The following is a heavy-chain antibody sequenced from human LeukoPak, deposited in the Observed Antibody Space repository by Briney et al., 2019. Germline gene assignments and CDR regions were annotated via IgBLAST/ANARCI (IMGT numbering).Heavy chain of an antibody. CDR1: GFTFSSYW. J-gene: IGHJ4*02. Sequence: PGGSLRLSCAASGFTFSSYWMNWVRQAPGKGLEWVSYISSSGSTIYYAASVKGRFTISRDNAKNSLYLQMNSLRAEDTAVYYCARDGKGRNRIGYYFDYWGQGTLVTVSS. CDR2: ISSSGSTI. D-gene: IGHD3-10*01. V-gene: IGHV3-48*04. CDR3: ARDGKGRNRIGYYFDY.